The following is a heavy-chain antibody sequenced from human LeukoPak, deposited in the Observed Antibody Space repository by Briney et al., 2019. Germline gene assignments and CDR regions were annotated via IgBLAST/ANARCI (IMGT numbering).Heavy chain of an antibody. CDR1: GFSISTHT. V-gene: IGHV3-21*01. CDR2: ISGSSSDI. D-gene: IGHD4-11*01. Sequence: PGESLRLSCVASGFSISTHTLNWLRQAPGKGLEWLSAISGSSSDIFYADSLKGRFTISRDNAKNSLYLQMNTLRAEDTAVYYCTRDAYSINYYYNGMDVWGQGTTVIVSS. J-gene: IGHJ6*02. CDR3: TRDAYSINYYYNGMDV.